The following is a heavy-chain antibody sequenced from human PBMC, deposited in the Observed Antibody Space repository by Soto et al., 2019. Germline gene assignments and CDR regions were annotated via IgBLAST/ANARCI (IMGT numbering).Heavy chain of an antibody. D-gene: IGHD2-2*01. CDR3: TTEPGYCSSTSCYVFDY. CDR2: IKSKTDGGTT. CDR1: GFTFSNAW. J-gene: IGHJ4*02. V-gene: IGHV3-15*01. Sequence: LRLSCAASGFTFSNAWMSWVRQAPGKGLEWVGRIKSKTDGGTTDYAAPVKGRFTISRDDSKNTLYLQMNSLKTEDTAVYYCTTEPGYCSSTSCYVFDYWGQGTLVTVSS.